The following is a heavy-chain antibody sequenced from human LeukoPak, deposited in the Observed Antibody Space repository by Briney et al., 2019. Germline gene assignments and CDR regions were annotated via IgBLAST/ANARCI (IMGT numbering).Heavy chain of an antibody. CDR2: IIPIFGTA. J-gene: IGHJ4*02. CDR1: GGTFISYA. CDR3: ASYLPTSKYYYDSSGYYSD. D-gene: IGHD3-22*01. V-gene: IGHV1-69*05. Sequence: SVKVSCKASGGTFISYAISWVRQAPGQGLEWMGRIIPIFGTANYSQKFQGRVTITTDESTSTAYMELSSLRSEDTAVYYCASYLPTSKYYYDSSGYYSDWGQGTLVTVSS.